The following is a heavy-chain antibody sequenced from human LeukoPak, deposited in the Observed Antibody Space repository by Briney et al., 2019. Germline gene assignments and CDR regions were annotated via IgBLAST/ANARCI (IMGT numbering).Heavy chain of an antibody. V-gene: IGHV3-7*01. D-gene: IGHD5-12*01. CDR2: IKHDGAWK. CDR3: ASVDDLDAFAM. J-gene: IGHJ3*02. CDR1: GSTFGNYY. Sequence: GGSLRLSCAASGSTFGNYYMSWVRQAPGKGLEWVANIKHDGAWKFYADSVKGRFTVSRDNAENTLYLHMNSLRNEDTAVYYCASVDDLDAFAMWGQGTMVTVSS.